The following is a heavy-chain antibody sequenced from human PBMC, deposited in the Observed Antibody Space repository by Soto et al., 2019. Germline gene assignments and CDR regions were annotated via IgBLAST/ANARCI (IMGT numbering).Heavy chain of an antibody. Sequence: WGSLRLSCSASGFSFSNFVIILFRHIPGKWLHWVSGITGSGGRAYYADSVKGRFTISGDNSRNTLYLQLSRLGAEDTAMYHCAVHLGQNYYTMDVWGQGTTVTVSS. V-gene: IGHV3-23*01. CDR3: AVHLGQNYYTMDV. CDR2: ITGSGGRA. CDR1: GFSFSNFV. J-gene: IGHJ6*02.